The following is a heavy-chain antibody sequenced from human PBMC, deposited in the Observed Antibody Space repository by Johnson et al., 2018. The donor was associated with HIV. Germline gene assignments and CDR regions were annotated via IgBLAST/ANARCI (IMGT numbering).Heavy chain of an antibody. D-gene: IGHD5-18*01. CDR3: AKVGGYSYGES. Sequence: VQLVESGGGLVQPGGSLRLSCAASGFTFSNYAMSWVRRAPGKGLEWVSTISGDAGSTYYADSVRGRFTLSRDNSKNTLYLQMNSLRAEDTAVYYCAKVGGYSYGESWGQGTMVTVSS. V-gene: IGHV3-23*04. J-gene: IGHJ3*01. CDR1: GFTFSNYA. CDR2: ISGDAGST.